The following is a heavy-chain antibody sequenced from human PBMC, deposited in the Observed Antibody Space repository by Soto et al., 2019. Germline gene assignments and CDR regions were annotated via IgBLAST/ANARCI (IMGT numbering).Heavy chain of an antibody. D-gene: IGHD2-15*01. CDR2: IYTSGST. V-gene: IGHV4-4*07. Sequence: QVQLQESGPGLVKPSETLSLTCTVSGGSISSYYWSWIRQPAGKGLEWIGRIYTSGSTNYNPSLKSRVTMSVDTSKNQFSRKMSSVTAADTAVYYCARDVVVVAASATWYFDLWGRGTLVTVSS. J-gene: IGHJ2*01. CDR1: GGSISSYY. CDR3: ARDVVVVAASATWYFDL.